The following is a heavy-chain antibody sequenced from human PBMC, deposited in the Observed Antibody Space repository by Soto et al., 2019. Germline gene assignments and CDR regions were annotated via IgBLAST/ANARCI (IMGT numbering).Heavy chain of an antibody. CDR1: GGSINSHSYY. CDR2: IYYSGST. V-gene: IGHV4-39*01. J-gene: IGHJ4*02. Sequence: SETLSLTCTVSGGSINSHSYYWGWIRQPPWKGLEWIGSIYYSGSTHYNPSLKSRVTVSVDTSKNQFSLKLSSVTAADTAVYYCARTETTWNYFDFWGQGTLVTVSS. D-gene: IGHD1-1*01. CDR3: ARTETTWNYFDF.